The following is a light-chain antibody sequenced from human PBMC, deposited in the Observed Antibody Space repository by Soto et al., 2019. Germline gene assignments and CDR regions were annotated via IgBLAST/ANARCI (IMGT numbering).Light chain of an antibody. CDR1: SSDVGGYNY. Sequence: QSALTQPASVAGSPGQSITISCTGTSSDVGGYNYVSWYQQHPDKAPKLMIYEVSNRPSGVSNRFSGSKSGNTASLTISGLRAEDEADYYCSSYTSSSPLGYVFGTGTKVTVL. J-gene: IGLJ1*01. CDR3: SSYTSSSPLGYV. V-gene: IGLV2-14*03. CDR2: EVS.